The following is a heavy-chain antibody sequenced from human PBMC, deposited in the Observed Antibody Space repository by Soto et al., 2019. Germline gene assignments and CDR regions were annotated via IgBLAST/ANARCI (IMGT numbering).Heavy chain of an antibody. CDR1: GFTFSSYG. CDR2: ISYDGSNK. V-gene: IGHV3-30*18. Sequence: GGSLRLSCAASGFTFSSYGMHWVRQAPGKGLEWVAVISYDGSNKYYADSVKGRFTISRDNSKNTLYLQMNSLRAEDTAVYYCAKDESNRQGPYNWFDPWGQGTLDTVSS. J-gene: IGHJ5*02. D-gene: IGHD4-4*01. CDR3: AKDESNRQGPYNWFDP.